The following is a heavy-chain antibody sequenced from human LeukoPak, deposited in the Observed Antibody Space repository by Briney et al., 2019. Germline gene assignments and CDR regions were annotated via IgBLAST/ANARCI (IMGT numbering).Heavy chain of an antibody. CDR3: AELGITMIGGV. CDR2: ISSSSSYI. CDR1: GFTFSSYE. V-gene: IGHV3-21*01. D-gene: IGHD3-10*02. Sequence: GGSLRLSCAASGFTFSSYEMNWVRQAPGKGLEWVSSISSSSSYIYYADSVKGRFTISRDNAKNSLYLQMSSLRAEDTAVYYCAELGITMIGGVWGKGTTVTISS. J-gene: IGHJ6*04.